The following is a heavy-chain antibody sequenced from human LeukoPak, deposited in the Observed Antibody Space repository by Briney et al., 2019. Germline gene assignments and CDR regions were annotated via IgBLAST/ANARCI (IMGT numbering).Heavy chain of an antibody. V-gene: IGHV3-33*06. CDR3: AKDAQRGFDYSNSLEY. CDR1: GFTFSHYG. Sequence: GKSLRLSCVASGFTFSHYGVHWVRQSPGKGLEWVAVIWNDGSDKYYGDSVKGRFTISRDNSRNTVYLNMDSLRAGDTARYYCAKDAQRGFDYSNSLEYWGQGTLVTVS. D-gene: IGHD4-11*01. CDR2: IWNDGSDK. J-gene: IGHJ4*02.